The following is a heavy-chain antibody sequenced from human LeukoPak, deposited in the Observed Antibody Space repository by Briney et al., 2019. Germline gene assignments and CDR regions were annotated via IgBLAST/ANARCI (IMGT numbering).Heavy chain of an antibody. J-gene: IGHJ3*02. V-gene: IGHV1-46*01. CDR3: ARDRGAYYYDSSGYYDDAFDI. Sequence: ASVKVSCKASGYTFTSYYMHWVRQAPGQGLEWMGIINPSGGSTSYAQKFQGRVTMTRDTSTSTVYMELSSLRSEDTAVYYCARDRGAYYYDSSGYYDDAFDIWGQGTMVTVSS. CDR2: INPSGGST. CDR1: GYTFTSYY. D-gene: IGHD3-22*01.